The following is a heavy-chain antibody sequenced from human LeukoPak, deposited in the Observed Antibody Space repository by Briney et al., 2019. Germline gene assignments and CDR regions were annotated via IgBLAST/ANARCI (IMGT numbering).Heavy chain of an antibody. CDR2: MNPNSGNT. D-gene: IGHD3-3*01. Sequence: ASVKVSCKASGYTFTSYGISWVRQATGQGLEWMGWMNPNSGNTGYAQKFQGRVTMTRNTSISTAYMELSSLRSEDTAVYYCARGPYYDFWSGYYTPYYFDYWGQGTLVTVSS. CDR1: GYTFTSYG. J-gene: IGHJ4*02. CDR3: ARGPYYDFWSGYYTPYYFDY. V-gene: IGHV1-8*02.